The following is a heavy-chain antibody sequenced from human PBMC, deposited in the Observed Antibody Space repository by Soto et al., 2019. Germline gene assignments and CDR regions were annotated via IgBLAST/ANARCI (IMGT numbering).Heavy chain of an antibody. CDR2: ISGSGGST. CDR1: GFTFSSYA. D-gene: IGHD3-10*01. Sequence: GGSLRLSCAASGFTFSSYAMSWVRKAPAKGLEWVSAISGSGGSTYYADSVKGRFTISRDNSKNTLYLQMNSLRAEDTAVYYCAKSSSPSVRPHYYGSGSYYNSFDYWGQGTLVTVSS. J-gene: IGHJ4*02. CDR3: AKSSSPSVRPHYYGSGSYYNSFDY. V-gene: IGHV3-23*01.